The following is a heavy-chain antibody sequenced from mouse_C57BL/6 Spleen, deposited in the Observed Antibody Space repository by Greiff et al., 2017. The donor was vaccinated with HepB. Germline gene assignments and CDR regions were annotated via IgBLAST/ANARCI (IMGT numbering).Heavy chain of an antibody. Sequence: EVNVVESGGGLVQPGGSLSLSCAASGFTFTDYYMSWVRQPPGKALEWLGFIRNKANGYTTEYSASVKGRFTISRDNSQSILYLQMNALRAEDSATYYCARSMVTTLDYFDYWGQGTTLTVSS. CDR2: IRNKANGYTT. V-gene: IGHV7-3*01. J-gene: IGHJ2*01. CDR1: GFTFTDYY. D-gene: IGHD2-2*01. CDR3: ARSMVTTLDYFDY.